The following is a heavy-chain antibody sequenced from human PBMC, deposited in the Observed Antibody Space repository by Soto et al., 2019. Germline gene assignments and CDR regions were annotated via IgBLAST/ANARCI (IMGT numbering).Heavy chain of an antibody. D-gene: IGHD3-3*01. Sequence: GGSLRLSCAASGFTVSSNYMSWVRQAPGKGLEWVSVIYSGGSTYYADSVKGRFTISRDNSKNTLYLQMNSLRAEYTAVYYCASGVPFGNEAFDIWGQGTMVTVSS. J-gene: IGHJ3*02. CDR1: GFTVSSNY. V-gene: IGHV3-53*01. CDR2: IYSGGST. CDR3: ASGVPFGNEAFDI.